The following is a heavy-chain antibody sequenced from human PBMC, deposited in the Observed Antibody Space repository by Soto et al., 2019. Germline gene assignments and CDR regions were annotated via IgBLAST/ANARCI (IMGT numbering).Heavy chain of an antibody. J-gene: IGHJ4*02. CDR3: AKGYSDFWSGYYYYFDY. CDR2: ISGRGGST. V-gene: IGHV3-23*01. D-gene: IGHD3-3*01. Sequence: EVQLLESGGGLVQPGGSLRLSCAASGFTFSSYAMSWVRQAPGKGLEWVSAISGRGGSTYYADSVKGRFTISRDNSKNTLYLQMNSLRAEDTAVYYCAKGYSDFWSGYYYYFDYWGQGTLVTVSS. CDR1: GFTFSSYA.